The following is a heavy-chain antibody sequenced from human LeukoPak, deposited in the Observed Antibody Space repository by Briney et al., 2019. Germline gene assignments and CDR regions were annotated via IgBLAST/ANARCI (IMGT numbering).Heavy chain of an antibody. J-gene: IGHJ4*02. D-gene: IGHD3-10*01. V-gene: IGHV1-46*01. CDR2: INPSGGST. CDR1: GYTFTSYY. CDR3: ARVTSTVRGVTTFDY. Sequence: ASVKVSCKASGYTFTSYYMHWVRQAPGQGLEWMGIINPSGGSTSYAQKFQGRVTMTRDTSTSTVYMELSSLRSEDTAVYYCARVTSTVRGVTTFDYWGQGTLVTVSS.